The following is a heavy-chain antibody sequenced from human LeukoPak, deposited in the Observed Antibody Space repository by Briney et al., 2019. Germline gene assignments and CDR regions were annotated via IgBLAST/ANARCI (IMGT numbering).Heavy chain of an antibody. CDR3: ARRPYYYDSSGWAFDI. CDR2: MNPNSGNT. CDR1: GYTFTSYD. J-gene: IGHJ3*02. D-gene: IGHD3-22*01. V-gene: IGHV1-8*01. Sequence: EASVKVSCKASGYTFTSYDFNWVRQATGQGLEWMGWMNPNSGNTGYAQKFQGRVTMTRNTSISTAYMEPSSLRSEDTAVYYCARRPYYYDSSGWAFDIWGQGTMVTVSS.